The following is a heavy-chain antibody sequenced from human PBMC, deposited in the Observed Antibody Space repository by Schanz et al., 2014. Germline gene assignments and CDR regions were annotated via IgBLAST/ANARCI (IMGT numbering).Heavy chain of an antibody. V-gene: IGHV3-23*04. Sequence: EVQLVESGGGLVQPGGSLRLSCAASGFSFSTYWMSWVRQAPGKGLEWVSTIGTSGGTNYAESVKGRFTISRDNSKNTLYLQMNSLRAEDTAVYYCTRDVRLDRRGNWFDPWGQGTLVTVSS. J-gene: IGHJ5*02. D-gene: IGHD1-1*01. CDR3: TRDVRLDRRGNWFDP. CDR1: GFSFSTYW. CDR2: IGTSGGT.